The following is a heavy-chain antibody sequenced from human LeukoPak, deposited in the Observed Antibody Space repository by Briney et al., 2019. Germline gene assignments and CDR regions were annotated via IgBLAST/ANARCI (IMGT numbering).Heavy chain of an antibody. D-gene: IGHD3-22*01. J-gene: IGHJ4*02. CDR1: GYSFTSYW. CDR2: IYPGDSDT. V-gene: IGHV5-51*01. CDR3: ARQAFGYYDSSGYIDY. Sequence: RGESLKISCKGSGYSFTSYWIGWVRQMPGKGLEWMGIIYPGDSDTRYSPSFQGQVTISADKSISTAYLQWSSLKASDTAMYYCARQAFGYYDSSGYIDYWGQGTLVTVSS.